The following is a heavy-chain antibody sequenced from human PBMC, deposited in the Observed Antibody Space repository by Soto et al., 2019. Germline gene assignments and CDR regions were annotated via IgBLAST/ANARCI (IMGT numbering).Heavy chain of an antibody. CDR1: GGSISSYY. CDR2: IYYSGST. Sequence: PSETLSLTCTVSGGSISSYYWSWIRQPPGKGLEWIGYIYYSGSTNYNPSLKSRVTISVDTSKNQFSLKLSSVTAADTAVYYCARTDEEFYAFDIWGQGTMVTV. D-gene: IGHD3-10*01. J-gene: IGHJ3*02. CDR3: ARTDEEFYAFDI. V-gene: IGHV4-59*01.